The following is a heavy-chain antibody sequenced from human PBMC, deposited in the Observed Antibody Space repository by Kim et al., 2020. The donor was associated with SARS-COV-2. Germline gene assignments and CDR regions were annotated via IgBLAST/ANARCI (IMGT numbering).Heavy chain of an antibody. CDR2: IYYSGST. CDR3: AREGYYDILTGYYSSGDY. Sequence: SETLSLTCTVSGGSISSSSYYWGWIRQPPGKGLEWIGSIYYSGSTYYNPSLKSRVTISVDTSKNQFSLKLSSVTAADTAVYYCAREGYYDILTGYYSSGDYWGQGTLVTVSS. V-gene: IGHV4-39*02. J-gene: IGHJ4*02. CDR1: GGSISSSSYY. D-gene: IGHD3-9*01.